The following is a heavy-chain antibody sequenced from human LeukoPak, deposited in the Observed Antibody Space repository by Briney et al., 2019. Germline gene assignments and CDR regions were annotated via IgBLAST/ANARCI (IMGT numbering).Heavy chain of an antibody. Sequence: SGTLSLTCGVSGGSITNTNYWTWVRQPPGKGLEWIGEVNLQGSTNYNPSLMGRVAISVDTSENHISLQLTSVTAADTTVYYCAREGGPYRPLDYSGQGTLVTVSS. J-gene: IGHJ4*02. CDR2: VNLQGST. CDR3: AREGGPYRPLDY. CDR1: GGSITNTNY. V-gene: IGHV4-4*02.